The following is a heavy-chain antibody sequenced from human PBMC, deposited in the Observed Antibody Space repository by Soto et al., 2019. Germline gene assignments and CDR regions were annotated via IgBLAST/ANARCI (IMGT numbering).Heavy chain of an antibody. J-gene: IGHJ5*02. Sequence: PSETLSLTCAVYGGSFGGYYWSWIRQPPGKGLEWIGEINHSGSTNYNPSLKSRVTISVDTSRNQFSLNLSSVTAADTAVYYCARRRVGYHWNDVEWFDTWGQGTLVTVSS. CDR2: INHSGST. CDR3: ARRRVGYHWNDVEWFDT. D-gene: IGHD1-20*01. CDR1: GGSFGGYY. V-gene: IGHV4-34*01.